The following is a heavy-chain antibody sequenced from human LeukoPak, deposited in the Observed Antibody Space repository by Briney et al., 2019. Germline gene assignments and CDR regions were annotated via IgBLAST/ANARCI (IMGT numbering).Heavy chain of an antibody. D-gene: IGHD4-17*01. CDR1: GFTFSSYG. J-gene: IGHJ3*02. Sequence: GGSLRLSCAASGFTFSSYGMHWVRQAPGKELEWVAVISYDGSNKYNEDSVKGRFTISRDNSKNTLYLQMNSLRAEDTAVYYCANLATVTTRGVFDIWGQGTMVTVSS. CDR3: ANLATVTTRGVFDI. V-gene: IGHV3-30*18. CDR2: ISYDGSNK.